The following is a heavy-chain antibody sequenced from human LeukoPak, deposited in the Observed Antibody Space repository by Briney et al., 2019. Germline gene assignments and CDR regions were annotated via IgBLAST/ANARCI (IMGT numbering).Heavy chain of an antibody. V-gene: IGHV3-74*01. CDR3: ARDRSSLGLWFGELRN. CDR2: VYSDGSST. Sequence: PGGSLRLSCAASGFILSSYWMHWVRQAPGKGLVWVSLVYSDGSSTNYADSVKGRFTISRDKAKNTLYLQMNSLRGEDTAVYYCARDRSSLGLWFGELRNWGQGTLVTVSS. CDR1: GFILSSYW. J-gene: IGHJ4*02. D-gene: IGHD3-10*01.